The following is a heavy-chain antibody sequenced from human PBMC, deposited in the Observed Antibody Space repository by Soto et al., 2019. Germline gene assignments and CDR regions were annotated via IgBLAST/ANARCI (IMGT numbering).Heavy chain of an antibody. CDR1: GGSISSYY. J-gene: IGHJ4*02. D-gene: IGHD3-10*01. CDR3: ARQVPGPYSSWSYFEY. V-gene: IGHV4-59*08. CDR2: IYYSGST. Sequence: QVQLQESGPGLVKPSETLSLTCTVSGGSISSYYWSWIRQPPGKGLEWIGYIYYSGSTSYNPSLKSRVTIGVDTSKNQFSLKLCSVTAAHTAVYYCARQVPGPYSSWSYFEYWGQGTLVTVSS.